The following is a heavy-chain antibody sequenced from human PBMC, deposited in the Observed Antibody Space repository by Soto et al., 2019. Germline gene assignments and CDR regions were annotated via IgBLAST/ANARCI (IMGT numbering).Heavy chain of an antibody. CDR2: IDARSNYI. J-gene: IGHJ4*02. CDR3: VRENELAGATSAFQY. D-gene: IGHD1-26*01. CDR1: GVTFNSYS. Sequence: GGSLRLSCEASGVTFNSYSMNWVRQAPQKGLEWVSLIDARSNYIYYADSVKGRFTISRDNARNSLYLQMDSLRVEDTAVYYCVRENELAGATSAFQYCCQVPPVTVS. V-gene: IGHV3-21*06.